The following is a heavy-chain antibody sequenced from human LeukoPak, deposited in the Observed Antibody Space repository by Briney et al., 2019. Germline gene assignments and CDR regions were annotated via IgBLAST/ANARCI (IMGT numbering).Heavy chain of an antibody. Sequence: VSVKVSCKASGYTFTSYGISWVRQAPGQGLEWMGWISAYNGNTNYAQKLQGRVTMTTDTSTSTAYMELRSLRSDDTAVYYCARDRARYYDILTGYSPPEFDYWGQGTLVTVSS. D-gene: IGHD3-9*01. V-gene: IGHV1-18*01. CDR1: GYTFTSYG. J-gene: IGHJ4*02. CDR2: ISAYNGNT. CDR3: ARDRARYYDILTGYSPPEFDY.